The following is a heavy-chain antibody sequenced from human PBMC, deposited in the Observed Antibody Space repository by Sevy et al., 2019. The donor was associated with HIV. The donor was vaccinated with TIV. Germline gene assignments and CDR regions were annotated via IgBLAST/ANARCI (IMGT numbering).Heavy chain of an antibody. J-gene: IGHJ2*01. CDR1: GYTFDYYD. V-gene: IGHV1-8*01. CDR3: TRGLSFTYAKRGDWLNWYFDV. Sequence: ASVKVSCQASGYTFDYYDINWVRQATGQGLEWMGWMNPSSGNTGYAEKFQGRVTMSRVSSIRTAYMELNGLTSEDTAVYYCTRGLSFTYAKRGDWLNWYFDVWGRGTLVTVSS. CDR2: MNPSSGNT. D-gene: IGHD2-21*02.